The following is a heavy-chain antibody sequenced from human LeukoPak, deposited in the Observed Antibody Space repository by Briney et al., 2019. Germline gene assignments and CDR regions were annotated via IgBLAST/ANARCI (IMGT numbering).Heavy chain of an antibody. D-gene: IGHD3-3*01. V-gene: IGHV3-23*01. J-gene: IGHJ5*02. Sequence: GGSLRLSCAASGFTFSSYWMHWVRQAPGKGLEWVSVISGSGDSTYYADSVKGRFTISRDNSKNTLYLQMNSLRAEDTAVYYCAKDQVTYYDFWSGSSNWFDPWGQGTLVTVSS. CDR1: GFTFSSYW. CDR3: AKDQVTYYDFWSGSSNWFDP. CDR2: ISGSGDST.